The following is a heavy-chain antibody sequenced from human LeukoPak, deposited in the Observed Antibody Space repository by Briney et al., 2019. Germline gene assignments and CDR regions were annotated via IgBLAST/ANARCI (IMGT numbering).Heavy chain of an antibody. V-gene: IGHV4-59*01. Sequence: PSETLSLTCTVSGGSISSYYWRWIRQPPGKGLEWIGYIYYSGSTNYNPSLKSRVTISIDTSKNQFSLKMSSLTAADTAVYYCARATRDFWSGSFDYWGQGTLVTVSS. J-gene: IGHJ4*02. D-gene: IGHD3-3*01. CDR1: GGSISSYY. CDR2: IYYSGST. CDR3: ARATRDFWSGSFDY.